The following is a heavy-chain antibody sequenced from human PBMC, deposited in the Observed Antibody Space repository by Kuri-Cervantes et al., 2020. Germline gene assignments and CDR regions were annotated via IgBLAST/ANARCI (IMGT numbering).Heavy chain of an antibody. Sequence: GESLKISCAASGCTFSSYSMNLVRQAPGKGLEWASYISSSSTIYYADSVKGRFTISRDNAKNSLYLQMNSLRDEDTAVYYCARGDSGYDGIGGSGWYFPDYWGQGTLVTVSS. J-gene: IGHJ4*02. D-gene: IGHD5-12*01. V-gene: IGHV3-48*02. CDR2: ISSSSTI. CDR3: ARGDSGYDGIGGSGWYFPDY. CDR1: GCTFSSYS.